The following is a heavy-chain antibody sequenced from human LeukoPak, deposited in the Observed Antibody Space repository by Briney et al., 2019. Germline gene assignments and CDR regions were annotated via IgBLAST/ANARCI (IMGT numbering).Heavy chain of an antibody. D-gene: IGHD1-26*01. Sequence: SETLSLTCTVSGGSISSYYWSWIRQPPGKGLEWIGYIYYSGSTNYNPSLKSRVTISVDTSKNQFSLKLRSVTAADSAVYYCARHKEGATIYAFDIWGQGAMVTVSS. J-gene: IGHJ3*02. CDR1: GGSISSYY. V-gene: IGHV4-59*08. CDR2: IYYSGST. CDR3: ARHKEGATIYAFDI.